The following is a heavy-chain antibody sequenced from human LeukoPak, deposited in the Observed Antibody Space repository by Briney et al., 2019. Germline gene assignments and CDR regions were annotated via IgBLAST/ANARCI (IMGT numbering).Heavy chain of an antibody. CDR1: GGSISSYY. CDR2: IYTSGST. D-gene: IGHD6-13*01. CDR3: ARGYSSSWYGWWVMDGGKDENAFDI. J-gene: IGHJ3*02. Sequence: PSETLSLTCTVSGGSISSYYWSWIRQPAGKGLEWIGRIYTSGSTNYNPSLKSRVTMSVDTSKNQFSLKLSSVTAADTAVYYCARGYSSSWYGWWVMDGGKDENAFDIWGQGTMVTVSS. V-gene: IGHV4-4*07.